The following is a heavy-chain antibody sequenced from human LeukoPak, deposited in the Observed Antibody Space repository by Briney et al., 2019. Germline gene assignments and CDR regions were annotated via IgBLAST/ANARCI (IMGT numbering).Heavy chain of an antibody. Sequence: PGGSLRLSCAASGFTFSSYGMHWVRQAPGKGLEWVAVISYDGSNKYYADSVKGRFTISRDNSKNTLYLQMNSLRAEDTAVYYCATETNKSGSMGAFDIWGQGTMVTVSS. CDR2: ISYDGSNK. CDR1: GFTFSSYG. J-gene: IGHJ3*02. D-gene: IGHD1-26*01. V-gene: IGHV3-30*19. CDR3: ATETNKSGSMGAFDI.